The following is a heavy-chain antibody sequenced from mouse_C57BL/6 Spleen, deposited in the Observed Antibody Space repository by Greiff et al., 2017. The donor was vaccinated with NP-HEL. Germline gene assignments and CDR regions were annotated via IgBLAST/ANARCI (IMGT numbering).Heavy chain of an antibody. CDR1: GYSITSGYY. J-gene: IGHJ2*01. D-gene: IGHD1-1*01. CDR2: ISYDGSN. V-gene: IGHV3-6*01. CDR3: AREGYGSSYFDY. Sequence: EVQLVESGPGLVKPSQSLSLTCSVTGYSITSGYYWNWIRQFPGNKLEWMGYISYDGSNNYNPSLKNRISITRDTSKNQFFLKLNSVTTEDTATYYCAREGYGSSYFDYWGQGTTLTVSS.